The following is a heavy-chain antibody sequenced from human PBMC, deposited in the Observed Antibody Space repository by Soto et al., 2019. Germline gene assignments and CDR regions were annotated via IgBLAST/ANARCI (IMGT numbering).Heavy chain of an antibody. CDR2: TYYRSKWYN. CDR1: GDSVSSNSAA. J-gene: IGHJ6*02. D-gene: IGHD2-15*01. Sequence: SPTLSLTCAISGDSVSSNSAAWNWIRQSPSRGLEWLGRTYYRSKWYNDYAVSVKSRITINPDTSKNQFSLQLNSVTPEDTAVYYCARDVDYCSGGSCREYYGMDVWGQGTTVTVSS. V-gene: IGHV6-1*01. CDR3: ARDVDYCSGGSCREYYGMDV.